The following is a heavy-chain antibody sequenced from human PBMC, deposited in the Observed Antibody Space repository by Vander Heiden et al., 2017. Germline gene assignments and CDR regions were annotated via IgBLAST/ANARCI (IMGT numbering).Heavy chain of an antibody. CDR2: IIPIFGTA. Sequence: QVQLVQSGAEVKKPGSSVKVSCKASGGTFSSYAISCVRQAPGQGLEWMGGIIPIFGTANYAQKFQGRVTITADESTSTAYMELSSLRSEDTAVYYCARADYDFWSGIYYYYGMDVWGQGTTVTVSS. D-gene: IGHD3-3*01. J-gene: IGHJ6*02. CDR3: ARADYDFWSGIYYYYGMDV. V-gene: IGHV1-69*01. CDR1: GGTFSSYA.